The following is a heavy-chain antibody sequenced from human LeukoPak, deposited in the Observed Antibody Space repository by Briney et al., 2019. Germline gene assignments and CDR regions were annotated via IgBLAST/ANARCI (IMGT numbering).Heavy chain of an antibody. CDR3: ARRSSRSFDY. CDR1: GFTFSSYE. CDR2: ISSSGNTI. Sequence: GGSLRLSCAASGFTFSSYEMNWDRQAPGKGLEWVPYISSSGNTIYYADSVKGRFTISRDNAKNSLYLQMSSLRAEDTAVYYCARRSSRSFDYWGRGTLVTVSS. V-gene: IGHV3-48*03. D-gene: IGHD2/OR15-2a*01. J-gene: IGHJ4*02.